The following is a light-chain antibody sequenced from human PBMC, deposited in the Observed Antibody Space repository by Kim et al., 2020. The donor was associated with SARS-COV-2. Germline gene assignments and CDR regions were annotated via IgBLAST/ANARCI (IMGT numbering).Light chain of an antibody. CDR1: NLQFKY. CDR2: QDN. Sequence: SYELTQPPSVSVSPGETATISCTGDNLQFKYVCWYQRTAGHSPVLVLYQDNKRPSGIPERFSGSNPGNTATLTISGTQAMDEADYYCQVWDNSLGVFGAGTQLTVL. J-gene: IGLJ3*02. V-gene: IGLV3-1*01. CDR3: QVWDNSLGV.